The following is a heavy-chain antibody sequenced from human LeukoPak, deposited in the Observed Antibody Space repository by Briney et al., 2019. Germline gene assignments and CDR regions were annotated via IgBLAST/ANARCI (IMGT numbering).Heavy chain of an antibody. CDR1: GYSISSGYY. CDR2: IYHSGST. Sequence: SETLSLTCTVSGYSISSGYYWGWIRQPPGKGLEWIGSIYHSGSTYYNPSLKSRVTISVDTSKNQFSLKLSSVTAADTAVYYCARLFGGPYSSGSWGQGTLVTVSS. V-gene: IGHV4-38-2*02. D-gene: IGHD6-19*01. CDR3: ARLFGGPYSSGS. J-gene: IGHJ4*02.